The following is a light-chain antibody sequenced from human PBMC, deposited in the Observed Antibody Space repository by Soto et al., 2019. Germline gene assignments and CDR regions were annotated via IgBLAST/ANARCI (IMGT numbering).Light chain of an antibody. CDR1: QSVSSSY. CDR3: QQYGSSPWT. J-gene: IGKJ1*01. Sequence: EMVLTQSPGTLSLSPGERATRSCRASQSVSSSYLAWYQQKPGQPPRLLIYGASSRATGIPDRFSGSGSGTDFTLTISRLEPEDFAVYYCQQYGSSPWTFGQGTKADIK. CDR2: GAS. V-gene: IGKV3-20*01.